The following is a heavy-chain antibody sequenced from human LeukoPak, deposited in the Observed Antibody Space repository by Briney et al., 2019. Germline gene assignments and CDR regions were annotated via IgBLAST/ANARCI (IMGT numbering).Heavy chain of an antibody. CDR3: ARRGWLRLGRYSYYYYMDV. CDR2: MNPKSGNI. CDR1: GYTFTDYY. D-gene: IGHD5-12*01. V-gene: IGHV1-8*02. J-gene: IGHJ6*03. Sequence: ASVKVSCKASGYTFTDYYIHWVRQAPGHGLEWMGWMNPKSGNIDYAQKFQGRVTMTRNTSISTVYMELSSLRSEDTAVYFCARRGWLRLGRYSYYYYMDVWGKGTTVTISS.